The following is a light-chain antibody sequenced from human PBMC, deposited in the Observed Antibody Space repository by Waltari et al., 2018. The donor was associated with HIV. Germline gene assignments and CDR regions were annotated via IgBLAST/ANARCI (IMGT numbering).Light chain of an antibody. CDR3: QQYGSSPWT. CDR2: GAS. V-gene: IGKV3-20*01. CDR1: QSVSSSY. Sequence: EIVLTQSPGTLSLSPGERATLSCRASQSVSSSYLAWYQQKPGQAPRILIYGASSRATGIPDRFSGSVSGTDFTLTISRLEPEDFAVYYCQQYGSSPWTFRQGTKVEIK. J-gene: IGKJ1*01.